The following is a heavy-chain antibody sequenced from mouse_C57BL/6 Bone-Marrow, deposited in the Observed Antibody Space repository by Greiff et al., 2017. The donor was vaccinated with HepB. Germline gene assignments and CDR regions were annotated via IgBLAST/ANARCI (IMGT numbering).Heavy chain of an antibody. V-gene: IGHV5-6*01. J-gene: IGHJ4*01. CDR3: ARYSNYYAMDY. CDR1: GFTFSSYG. Sequence: EVKVVESGGDLVKPGGSLKLSCAASGFTFSSYGMSWVRQTPDKRLEWVATISSGGSYTYYPDSVKGRFTISRDNAKNTLYLQMSSLKSEDTAMYYCARYSNYYAMDYWGQGTSVTVSS. CDR2: ISSGGSYT. D-gene: IGHD2-5*01.